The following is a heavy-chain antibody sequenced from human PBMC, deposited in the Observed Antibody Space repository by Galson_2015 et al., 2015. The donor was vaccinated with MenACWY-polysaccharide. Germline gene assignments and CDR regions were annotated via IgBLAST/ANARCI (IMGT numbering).Heavy chain of an antibody. V-gene: IGHV1-8*01. CDR3: ARGRRDTAVAAPAAVLLDY. J-gene: IGHJ4*02. D-gene: IGHD6-19*01. CDR2: MNPNSGNT. CDR1: GYTFSSYD. Sequence: SVKVSCNASGYTFSSYDINWVRQATGQRLEWMGWMNPNSGNTGYAQKFQGRVTMTRNTSISTAYMELSSLTSEDTAVYYCARGRRDTAVAAPAAVLLDYWGQGILVTVSS.